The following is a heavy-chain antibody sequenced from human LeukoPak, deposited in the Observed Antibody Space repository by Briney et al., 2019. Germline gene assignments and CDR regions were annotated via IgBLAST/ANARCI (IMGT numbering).Heavy chain of an antibody. CDR1: GFTFSWYA. Sequence: GGSLRLSCAASGFTFSWYAMSWVRQAPGKGLEWVASINHNGNVNYYVDSVKGRFTISRDNAKNSLYLQMSNLRAEDTAVYFCARGGGLDVWGQGATVTVSS. J-gene: IGHJ6*02. CDR2: INHNGNVN. V-gene: IGHV3-7*03. CDR3: ARGGGLDV. D-gene: IGHD3-16*01.